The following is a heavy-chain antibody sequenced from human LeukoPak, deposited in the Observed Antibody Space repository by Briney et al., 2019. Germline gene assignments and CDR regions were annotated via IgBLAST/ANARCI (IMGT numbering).Heavy chain of an antibody. V-gene: IGHV5-51*01. J-gene: IGHJ4*02. CDR2: VYPATSDT. D-gene: IGHD3-22*01. CDR3: ARHGEYYYDSSGPIDY. Sequence: PGESLKISCKGSGYSFPNYWIGWVRQMPGKGLEWIGIVYPATSDTTYSPSFQGQVTISADKSSSTAYLQWSSLKASDTAMYYCARHGEYYYDSSGPIDYWGQGTLVTVSS. CDR1: GYSFPNYW.